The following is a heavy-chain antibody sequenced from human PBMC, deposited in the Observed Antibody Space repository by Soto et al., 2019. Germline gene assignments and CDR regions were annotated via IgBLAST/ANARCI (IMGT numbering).Heavy chain of an antibody. V-gene: IGHV3-23*01. CDR2: ISGSGGST. J-gene: IGHJ4*02. CDR3: AKNLLRVVYGEGYYFDY. Sequence: GGSLRLSCAASGFTFSSYAMSWVRQAPGKGLEWVSAISGSGGSTYYADSVKGRFTISRDNSKNTLYLQMNSLRAEDTAVYYCAKNLLRVVYGEGYYFDYWGQGTLVTVSS. CDR1: GFTFSSYA. D-gene: IGHD4-17*01.